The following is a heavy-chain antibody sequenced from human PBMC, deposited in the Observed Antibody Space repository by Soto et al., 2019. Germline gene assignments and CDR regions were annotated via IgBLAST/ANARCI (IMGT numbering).Heavy chain of an antibody. CDR1: GGFLSESY. Sequence: SGTLSITCAVYGGFLSESYWTWIRQPPGKGLEWIGEINHSGSTNYNPSLKSRVTISVDKSKNQFSLKLSSVTAADTAVYYCARGASSSWRKKLANWFDPWGQGTLVTVSS. CDR2: INHSGST. J-gene: IGHJ5*02. V-gene: IGHV4-34*01. D-gene: IGHD6-13*01. CDR3: ARGASSSWRKKLANWFDP.